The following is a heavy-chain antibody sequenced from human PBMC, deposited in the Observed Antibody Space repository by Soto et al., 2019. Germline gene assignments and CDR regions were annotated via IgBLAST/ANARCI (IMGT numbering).Heavy chain of an antibody. V-gene: IGHV4-39*07. D-gene: IGHD3-22*01. J-gene: IGHJ4*02. CDR3: VRERSLAKSGYYYVYFDY. CDR1: GGSISSSSYY. Sequence: SETLSLTCTVSGGSISSSSYYWGWIRKPPGKGLEWIGSIYYSGSTYYNPSLRSRVTISLDTSKNQFSLKLSSVTAADTAVYYRVRERSLAKSGYYYVYFDYWGQGTLVTVSS. CDR2: IYYSGST.